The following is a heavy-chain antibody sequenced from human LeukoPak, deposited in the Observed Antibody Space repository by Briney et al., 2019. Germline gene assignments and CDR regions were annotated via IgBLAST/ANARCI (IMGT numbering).Heavy chain of an antibody. V-gene: IGHV3-7*03. J-gene: IGHJ5*02. Sequence: GGSLRLSCAASGFTFSSYWMSWVRQAPGKGLEWVANIKQDGSEKYYVDSVKGRFTISRDNAKNSLYLQMNSLRAEDTAVYYCAKSKKSKTSRSYDYVWGSYRISWFDPWGQGTLVTVSS. D-gene: IGHD3-16*02. CDR2: IKQDGSEK. CDR3: AKSKKSKTSRSYDYVWGSYRISWFDP. CDR1: GFTFSSYW.